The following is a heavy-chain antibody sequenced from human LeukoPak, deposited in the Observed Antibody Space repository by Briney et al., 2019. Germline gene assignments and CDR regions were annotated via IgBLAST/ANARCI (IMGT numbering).Heavy chain of an antibody. CDR2: IRSDGSNK. CDR1: GFTFSSYG. Sequence: SGGSLRLSCAASGFTFSSYGMHWVRQSPGKGLEWVAFIRSDGSNKYYADSVKGRFAISRENSKHTLFLQMNSMRAEDTALYYCAKDRATMMGVIRTTPRGQFDYWGQGTLVTVSS. J-gene: IGHJ4*02. CDR3: AKDRATMMGVIRTTPRGQFDY. D-gene: IGHD3-22*01. V-gene: IGHV3-30*02.